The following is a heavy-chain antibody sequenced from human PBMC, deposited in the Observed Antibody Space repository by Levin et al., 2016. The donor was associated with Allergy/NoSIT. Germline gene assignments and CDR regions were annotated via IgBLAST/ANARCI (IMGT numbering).Heavy chain of an antibody. CDR1: DDSISSYF. V-gene: IGHV4-4*07. CDR2: IYASGST. D-gene: IGHD2-2*01. J-gene: IGHJ6*04. Sequence: SETLSLTCTVSDDSISSYFWSWIRQPAGTGLEWIGRIYASGSTNYNPSLKSRVTISVDTSKNQFSLKLNSVTAADTAVYYCARGDCSSTRCYARYYYYGMDVWGEGTTVTVSP. CDR3: ARGDCSSTRCYARYYYYGMDV.